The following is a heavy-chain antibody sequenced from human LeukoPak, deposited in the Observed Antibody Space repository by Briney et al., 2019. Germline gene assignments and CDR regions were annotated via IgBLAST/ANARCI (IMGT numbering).Heavy chain of an antibody. D-gene: IGHD4-23*01. CDR2: IIPIFGTA. CDR3: ARGGGGDYGGNSGHFDY. Sequence: SVKVSCKASGGTFSSYAISWVRQAPGQGLEWMGGIIPIFGTANYAQKFQGRVTITADESTSTAYMELSSLRSEDTAVYYCARGGGGDYGGNSGHFDYWGQGTLVTVSS. V-gene: IGHV1-69*13. CDR1: GGTFSSYA. J-gene: IGHJ4*02.